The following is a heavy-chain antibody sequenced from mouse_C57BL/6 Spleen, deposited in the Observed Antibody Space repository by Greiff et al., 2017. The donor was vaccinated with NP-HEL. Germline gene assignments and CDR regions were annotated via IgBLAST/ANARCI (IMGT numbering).Heavy chain of an antibody. CDR2: INYDGSST. CDR1: GFTFSDYY. J-gene: IGHJ2*01. CDR3: ASYDYDQGFDY. V-gene: IGHV5-16*01. Sequence: VQLKESEGGLVQPGSSMKLSCTASGFTFSDYYMAWVRQVPEKGLEWVANINYDGSSTYYLDSLKSRFIISRDNAKNILYLQMSSLKSEDTATYYCASYDYDQGFDYWGQGTTLTVSS. D-gene: IGHD2-4*01.